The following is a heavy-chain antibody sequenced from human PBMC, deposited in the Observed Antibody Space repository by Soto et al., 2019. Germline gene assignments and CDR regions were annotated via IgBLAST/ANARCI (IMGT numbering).Heavy chain of an antibody. CDR1: GFTFSSYA. D-gene: IGHD4-17*01. CDR2: ISGSGGST. J-gene: IGHJ4*02. V-gene: IGHV3-23*01. CDR3: AKCGRRTVTTTGFDY. Sequence: EVQLWESGGGLVQPGGSLRLSCAASGFTFSSYAMSWVRQAPGKGLEWVSAISGSGGSTYYADSVKGRFTISSDNSKDTPYLQMNSLRAEDTAVYYGAKCGRRTVTTTGFDYWGQGTLVTVSS.